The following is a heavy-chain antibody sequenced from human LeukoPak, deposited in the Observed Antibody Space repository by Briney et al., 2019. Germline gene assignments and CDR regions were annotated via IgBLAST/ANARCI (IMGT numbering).Heavy chain of an antibody. V-gene: IGHV3-7*01. Sequence: GGSLRLSCTASGFTFSNYYMSWVRQAPGKGLEWVGHIKEDGSRKYYVDSVKGRFTFSRDNAKNSLYLQMSSLRVEDTAVYYCARDPGNRYYYYMDVWGRGTTVTVSS. CDR3: ARDPGNRYYYYMDV. CDR2: IKEDGSRK. J-gene: IGHJ6*03. CDR1: GFTFSNYY. D-gene: IGHD1-1*01.